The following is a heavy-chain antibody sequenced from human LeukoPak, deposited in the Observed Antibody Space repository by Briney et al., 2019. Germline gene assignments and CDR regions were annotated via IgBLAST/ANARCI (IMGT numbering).Heavy chain of an antibody. CDR3: ARGLAVTTTRSSLDY. CDR1: GFTFSDYY. D-gene: IGHD4-17*01. CDR2: ISSSDSTI. V-gene: IGHV3-11*01. Sequence: GGSLRLSCAASGFTFSDYYMSWVRQAPGKGLEWVSYISSSDSTIYYADSVKRQFTISRDNAKNSLYLQMNSLRGEDTAVYYCARGLAVTTTRSSLDYWGQGTLVTVSS. J-gene: IGHJ4*02.